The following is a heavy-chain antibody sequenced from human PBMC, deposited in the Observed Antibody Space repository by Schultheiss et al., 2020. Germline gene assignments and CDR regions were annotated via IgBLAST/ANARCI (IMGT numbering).Heavy chain of an antibody. V-gene: IGHV4-39*07. CDR1: GGSISSSSYY. CDR2: IYYSGST. Sequence: SETLSLTCAVSGGSISSSSYYWGWIRQPPGKGLEWIGYIYYSGSTYYNPSLKSRVTISVDTSKNQFSLKLSSVTAADTAVYYCARMIVVVAATHGWFDPWGQGTLVTVSS. CDR3: ARMIVVVAATHGWFDP. J-gene: IGHJ5*02. D-gene: IGHD2-15*01.